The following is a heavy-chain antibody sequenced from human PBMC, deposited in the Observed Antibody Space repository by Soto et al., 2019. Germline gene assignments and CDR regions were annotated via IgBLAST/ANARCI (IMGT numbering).Heavy chain of an antibody. CDR2: IYYSGST. V-gene: IGHV4-59*08. Sequence: SETLSLTCTVSGGSISSYYWSWIRQPPGKGLEWIGYIYYSGSTNYNPSLKSRVTISVDMSKKQFSLKLSSVTAADTAVYYCARARSEVGATSWGQGTLVTVSS. J-gene: IGHJ4*02. CDR3: ARARSEVGATS. CDR1: GGSISSYY. D-gene: IGHD1-26*01.